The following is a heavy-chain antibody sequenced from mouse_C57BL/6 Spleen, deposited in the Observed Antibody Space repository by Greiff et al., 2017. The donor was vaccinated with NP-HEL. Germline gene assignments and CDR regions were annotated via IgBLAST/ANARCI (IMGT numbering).Heavy chain of an antibody. J-gene: IGHJ4*01. Sequence: EVKVVESGGGLVKPGGSLKLSCAASGFTFSDYGMHWVRQAPEKGLEWVAYISSGSSTIYYADTVKGRFTISRDNAKNTLFLQMTSLRSEDTAMYYCARVFYAMDYWGQGTSVTVSS. CDR3: ARVFYAMDY. CDR1: GFTFSDYG. CDR2: ISSGSSTI. V-gene: IGHV5-17*01.